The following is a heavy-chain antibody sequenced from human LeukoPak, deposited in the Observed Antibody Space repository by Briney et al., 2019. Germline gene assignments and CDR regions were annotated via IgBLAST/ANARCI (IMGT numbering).Heavy chain of an antibody. Sequence: GSLRLSCAASGFTFNNYWMHWVRQRPGKGLVWVSGINSDGNNTKYADSVKGRFTISRDNAKNTVYLQMNCLRVEDTAMYYCVRGEGDCTNGVCYFDNWGQGTLVTVSS. J-gene: IGHJ4*02. V-gene: IGHV3-74*01. CDR3: VRGEGDCTNGVCYFDN. CDR2: INSDGNNT. D-gene: IGHD2-8*01. CDR1: GFTFNNYW.